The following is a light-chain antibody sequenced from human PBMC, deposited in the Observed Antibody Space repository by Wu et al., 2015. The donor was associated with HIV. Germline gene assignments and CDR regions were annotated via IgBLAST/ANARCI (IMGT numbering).Light chain of an antibody. CDR2: GAS. Sequence: EIVLTQSPATLSVSPGERVTLSCRASQNVYSNLAWYQQKPGQAPRLLIYGASTRATGIPARFSGSGSGAEFTLTITSLQSEDFAVYYCQQYSNWPFSITFGQGTRLEIK. V-gene: IGKV3-15*01. CDR1: QNVYSN. CDR3: QQYSNWPFSIT. J-gene: IGKJ5*01.